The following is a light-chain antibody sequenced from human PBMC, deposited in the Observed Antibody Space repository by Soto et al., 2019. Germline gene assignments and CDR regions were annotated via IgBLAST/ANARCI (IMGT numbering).Light chain of an antibody. CDR2: SAS. CDR1: QSISRY. CDR3: QQSHTNPLT. Sequence: DIQMPQSPSSLSASLGDSVTISCLASQSISRYLNWYQQKPGKAPKLLIFSASGLQSGVPSRFSGGGYGTEFTLTISSLQLEDFATYYCQQSHTNPLTFGGGTKVDIK. J-gene: IGKJ4*01. V-gene: IGKV1-39*01.